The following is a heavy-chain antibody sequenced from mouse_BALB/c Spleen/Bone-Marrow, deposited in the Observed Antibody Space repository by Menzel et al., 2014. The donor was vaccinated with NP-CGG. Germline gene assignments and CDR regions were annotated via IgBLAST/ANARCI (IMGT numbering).Heavy chain of an antibody. V-gene: IGHV1S127*01. CDR3: ARNYRYPRPYAMDY. Sequence: QVQLQQSGPELVRPGASVKMSCKASGYTSTSYWMHWVKQRPGQGLEWIGMIDPSNSETRLNQKFKDKATLNVDKSSNTAYMQLSSLTSEDSAVYYCARNYRYPRPYAMDYWGQGTSVTVSS. J-gene: IGHJ4*01. CDR1: GYTSTSYW. CDR2: IDPSNSET. D-gene: IGHD2-14*01.